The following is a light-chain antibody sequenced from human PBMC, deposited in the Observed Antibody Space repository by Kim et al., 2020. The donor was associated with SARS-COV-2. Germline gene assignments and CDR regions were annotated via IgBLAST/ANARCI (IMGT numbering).Light chain of an antibody. Sequence: ASVGDRITNTCRASQDISTNLAWVQQKPGEAPRSLIYLAYKLQSGVPSRFSGSGSGIHFVLTISSLQPEDFGTYYCQQYSEYPRTFGQGTKLEI. CDR3: QQYSEYPRT. J-gene: IGKJ2*01. CDR1: QDISTN. V-gene: IGKV1-16*01. CDR2: LAY.